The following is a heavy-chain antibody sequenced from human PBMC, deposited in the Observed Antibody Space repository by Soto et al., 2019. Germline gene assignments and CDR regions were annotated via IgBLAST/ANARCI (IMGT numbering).Heavy chain of an antibody. CDR1: GYTLNEVA. V-gene: IGHV1-24*01. CDR2: FDPDEAET. Sequence: QVQLVQSGAEVKKPGASVKVSCKVSGYTLNEVAMHWVRQAPGKGLEWLGGFDPDEAETIYAQHFQGRVTMTEDTSXXXVYXXXXXLXXXXTXLYFCTTYHGDYNFDHWGQGILVTVSS. J-gene: IGHJ5*02. D-gene: IGHD4-17*01. CDR3: TTYHGDYNFDH.